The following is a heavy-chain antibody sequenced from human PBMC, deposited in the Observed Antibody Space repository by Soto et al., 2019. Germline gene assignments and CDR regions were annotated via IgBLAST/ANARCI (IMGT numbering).Heavy chain of an antibody. V-gene: IGHV3-30*03. CDR2: ISYDGSNK. J-gene: IGHJ4*02. CDR1: GFTFSSYG. D-gene: IGHD2-15*01. Sequence: PGGSLRLSCAASGFTFSSYGMHWVRQAPGKGLEWVAVISYDGSNKYYADSVKGRFTISRDNSKNTLYLQMNSLRAEDAAVYYCVRTSLVVDAATGEAYWGQGTLVTVSS. CDR3: VRTSLVVDAATGEAY.